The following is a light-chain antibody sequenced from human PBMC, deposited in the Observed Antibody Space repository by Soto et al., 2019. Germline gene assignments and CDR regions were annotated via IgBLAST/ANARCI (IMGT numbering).Light chain of an antibody. CDR2: EGS. CDR1: SSDVGSYNL. J-gene: IGLJ3*02. V-gene: IGLV2-23*01. Sequence: QSVLTQPASVSGSPGQSITISCTGTSSDVGSYNLVSWYQHHPGKAPKLMIYEGSKRPSGVSNRFSGSKSGNTASLTISGLQAEDEADYYCSSYAGSSTWVFGGGTKLTVL. CDR3: SSYAGSSTWV.